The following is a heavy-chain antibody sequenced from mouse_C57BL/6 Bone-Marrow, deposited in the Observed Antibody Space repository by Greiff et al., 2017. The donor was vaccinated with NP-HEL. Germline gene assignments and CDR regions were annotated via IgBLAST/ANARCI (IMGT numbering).Heavy chain of an antibody. Sequence: EVKLMESGAELVRPGASVKLSCTASGFNITDYYMHWVKQRPEQGLEWIGRIDPEDGDTEYAPKFQGKATMTADTSSNTAYLQLSSLTSEDTAVYYCTTGDYYYGSSYSFAYWGQGTLVTVSA. V-gene: IGHV14-1*01. CDR3: TTGDYYYGSSYSFAY. D-gene: IGHD1-1*01. J-gene: IGHJ3*01. CDR2: IDPEDGDT. CDR1: GFNITDYY.